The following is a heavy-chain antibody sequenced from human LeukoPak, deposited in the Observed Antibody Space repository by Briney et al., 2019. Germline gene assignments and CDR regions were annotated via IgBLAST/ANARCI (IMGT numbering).Heavy chain of an antibody. CDR3: AKDMGYTFGHAFDY. J-gene: IGHJ4*02. CDR2: TSYDGSNK. CDR1: GFTFSSYS. Sequence: GGSLRLSCAASGFTFSSYSMHWVRQAPGKGLEWVALTSYDGSNKYYTDSVKGRFTISRDNSKNTLYLQMNSLRTEDTAMYYCAKDMGYTFGHAFDYWGQGTLVTVSS. D-gene: IGHD5-18*01. V-gene: IGHV3-30-3*01.